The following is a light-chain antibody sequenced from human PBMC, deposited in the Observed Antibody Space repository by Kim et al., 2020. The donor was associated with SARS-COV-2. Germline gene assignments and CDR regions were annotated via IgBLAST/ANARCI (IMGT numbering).Light chain of an antibody. CDR2: KAS. CDR3: HQYYRYST. CDR1: QSISTS. Sequence: LSASVVDRFTIACRASQSISTSLAWFQQESGKPPKLLIYKASSLESGVPARFSGSGSGTEFTLTISSLQPDDFATYYCHQYYRYSTFGQGTKLEI. J-gene: IGKJ2*01. V-gene: IGKV1-5*03.